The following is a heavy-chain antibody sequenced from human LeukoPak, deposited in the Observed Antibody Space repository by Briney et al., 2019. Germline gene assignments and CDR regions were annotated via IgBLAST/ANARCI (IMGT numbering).Heavy chain of an antibody. V-gene: IGHV3-23*01. CDR2: ISGDGGST. CDR1: GFTFSSYA. Sequence: GGSLRLSCAASGFTFSSYAMSWVRQAPGKGLEWVSAISGDGGSTYNADSVKGRFTMSRDNSKNTLYLQMNSLRAEDTAVYYCAKVVAADLTDYWGQGTLVTVSS. J-gene: IGHJ4*02. CDR3: AKVVAADLTDY. D-gene: IGHD1-26*01.